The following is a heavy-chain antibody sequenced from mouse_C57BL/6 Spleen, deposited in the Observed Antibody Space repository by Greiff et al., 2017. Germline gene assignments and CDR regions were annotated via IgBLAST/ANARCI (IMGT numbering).Heavy chain of an antibody. J-gene: IGHJ2*01. CDR2: ISYSGST. D-gene: IGHD4-1*01. CDR3: ARGGNWYYFDY. V-gene: IGHV3-1*01. Sequence: EVQLVESGPGMVKPSQSLSLTCTVTGYSITSGYDWHWIRHFPGNKLEWMGYISYSGSTNYNPSLKSRISITHDTSKNHFFLKLNSVTTEDTATYYCARGGNWYYFDYWGQGTTLTVSS. CDR1: GYSITSGYD.